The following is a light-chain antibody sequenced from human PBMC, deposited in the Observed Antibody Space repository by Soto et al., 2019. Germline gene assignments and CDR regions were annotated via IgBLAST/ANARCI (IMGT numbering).Light chain of an antibody. V-gene: IGKV1-39*01. J-gene: IGKJ2*01. CDR2: SAS. Sequence: DIQLTQSPSSLSASVGDRVTITCRASQSMSDSLNWYQQKSGQAPKLLIYSASNLESGVPSRFSGGGSGTDFTLTISSLQPEDFGTYFCQQSYSNSYTFGQVTTMEIK. CDR1: QSMSDS. CDR3: QQSYSNSYT.